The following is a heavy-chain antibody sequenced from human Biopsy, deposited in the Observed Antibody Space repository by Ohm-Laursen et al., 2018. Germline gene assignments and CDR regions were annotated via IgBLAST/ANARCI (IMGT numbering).Heavy chain of an antibody. V-gene: IGHV3-23*01. CDR2: ISGSAGST. CDR3: AKINPSSIYYYYGMDV. CDR1: GFTFSNYA. J-gene: IGHJ6*02. Sequence: GSLRLSCAASGFTFSNYAMSWVRQAPGKGLEWVSAISGSAGSTNHADSVKGRFTISRDNSKNTLYLQLNSLRAEDTALYYCAKINPSSIYYYYGMDVWGQGTTVTVSS.